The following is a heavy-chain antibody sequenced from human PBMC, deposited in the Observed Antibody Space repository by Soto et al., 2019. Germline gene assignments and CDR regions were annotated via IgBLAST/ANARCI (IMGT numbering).Heavy chain of an antibody. D-gene: IGHD3-22*01. J-gene: IGHJ6*02. CDR2: IYHSGST. Sequence: SETLSLTCAVSGGSISSSNWWSWVRQPPGKGLEWIGEIYHSGSTNYNPSLKSRVTISVDKSKNQFSLKLSSVTAADTAVYYCARGPTKYYYDSSGYPSYYYYYGMDVWGQGTTVTVSS. CDR3: ARGPTKYYYDSSGYPSYYYYYGMDV. CDR1: GGSISSSNW. V-gene: IGHV4-4*02.